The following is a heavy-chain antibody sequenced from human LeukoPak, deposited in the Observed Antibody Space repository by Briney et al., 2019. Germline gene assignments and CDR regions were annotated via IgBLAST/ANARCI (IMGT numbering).Heavy chain of an antibody. CDR2: IFPGDSHP. Sequence: GESLKISCKSSGYRFSNYWLGWVRQTPGKGLEWMGIIFPGDSHPRYGPSFEGQVTISADTSINTAYLQWRSLKASDTAIYYCASMGGYIANSSPDFYYYYMDVWGKGTTVTVYS. D-gene: IGHD6-13*01. CDR3: ASMGGYIANSSPDFYYYYMDV. V-gene: IGHV5-51*01. J-gene: IGHJ6*03. CDR1: GYRFSNYW.